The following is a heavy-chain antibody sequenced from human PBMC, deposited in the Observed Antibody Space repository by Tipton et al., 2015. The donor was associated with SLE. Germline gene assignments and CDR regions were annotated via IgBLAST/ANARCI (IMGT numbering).Heavy chain of an antibody. CDR3: ARRGVVSRFDP. Sequence: TLSLTCSVSGDSISSYYWSWIRQSPGKGLEWIGYIYYRGSTNYNPSLKSRVTISVDTSKNQFSLKLSSVTAADTAVYYCARRGVVSRFDPWGQGTLVTVSS. CDR2: IYYRGST. CDR1: GDSISSYY. D-gene: IGHD2-8*02. V-gene: IGHV4-59*01. J-gene: IGHJ5*02.